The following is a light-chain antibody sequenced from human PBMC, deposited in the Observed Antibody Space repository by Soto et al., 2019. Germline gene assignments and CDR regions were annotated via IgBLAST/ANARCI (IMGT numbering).Light chain of an antibody. CDR3: SSYTSSSTPYV. CDR2: GVN. J-gene: IGLJ1*01. Sequence: QSVLTQPASVSGSPGQSITISCTGTRSDVGGYNYVSWFQQHPGKAPKLIIYGVNNRPSGMSDRFSASKSDNTASLTISGLQAEDEADYYCSSYTSSSTPYVFGTGTKLTVL. CDR1: RSDVGGYNY. V-gene: IGLV2-14*01.